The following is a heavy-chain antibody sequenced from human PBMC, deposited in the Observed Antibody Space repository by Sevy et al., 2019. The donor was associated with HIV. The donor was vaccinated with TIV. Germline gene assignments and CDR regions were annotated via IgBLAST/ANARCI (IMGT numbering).Heavy chain of an antibody. V-gene: IGHV3-21*01. Sequence: GSLRLSCAASGFTFSSYSMNWVRQAPGKGLEWVSSISSSSSYIYYADSVKGRLTISRDNSKNSRYLQMNSLRAEDTDVYYGARVHLRLVPLYSFDYWGQVTLVTVSS. CDR1: GFTFSSYS. CDR3: ARVHLRLVPLYSFDY. D-gene: IGHD6-13*01. CDR2: ISSSSSYI. J-gene: IGHJ4*02.